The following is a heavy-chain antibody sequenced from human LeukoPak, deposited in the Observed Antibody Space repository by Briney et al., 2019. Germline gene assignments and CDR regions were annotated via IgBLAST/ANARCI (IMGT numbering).Heavy chain of an antibody. CDR2: IYPGDSDT. CDR3: ARSVGSSGWNFDY. Sequence: GESLKISCKGSGYSFTSYWIGWVRQMAGKGLEWMGIIYPGDSDTGYSPSFEGQVTISADKSINTAYLQWSSLKASDTAMYYCARSVGSSGWNFDYWGQGTLVTVSS. V-gene: IGHV5-51*01. CDR1: GYSFTSYW. D-gene: IGHD6-25*01. J-gene: IGHJ4*02.